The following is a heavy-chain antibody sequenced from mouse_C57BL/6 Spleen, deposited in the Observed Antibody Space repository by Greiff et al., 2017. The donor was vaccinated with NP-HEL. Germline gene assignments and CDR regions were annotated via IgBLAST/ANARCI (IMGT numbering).Heavy chain of an antibody. CDR3: ARWSRGALAMDY. CDR2: IYPGSGST. Sequence: QVQLQQPGAELVKPGASVKMSCKASGYTFTSYWITWVKQRPGQGLEWIGDIYPGSGSTNYNEKFKSKATLTVDTSSSTAYMQLSSLTSEDSAVYYCARWSRGALAMDYWGQGTSVTVSS. V-gene: IGHV1-55*01. J-gene: IGHJ4*01. D-gene: IGHD3-1*01. CDR1: GYTFTSYW.